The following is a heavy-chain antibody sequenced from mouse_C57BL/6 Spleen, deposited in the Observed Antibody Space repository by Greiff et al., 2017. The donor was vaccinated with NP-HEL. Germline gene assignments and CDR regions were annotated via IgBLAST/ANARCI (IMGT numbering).Heavy chain of an antibody. J-gene: IGHJ1*03. CDR2: IWSGGST. V-gene: IGHV2-2*01. D-gene: IGHD1-1*01. CDR1: GFSLTSYG. CDR3: ARNRDYYGSSLDV. Sequence: QVQLKGSGPGLVQPSQSLSITCTVSGFSLTSYGVHWVRQSPGKGLEWLGVIWSGGSTDYNAAFISRLSISKDNSKSQVFFKMNSLQADDTAIYYCARNRDYYGSSLDVWGTGTTVTVSS.